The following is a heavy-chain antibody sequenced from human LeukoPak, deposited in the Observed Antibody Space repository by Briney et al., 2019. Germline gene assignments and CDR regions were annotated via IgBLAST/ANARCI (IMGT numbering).Heavy chain of an antibody. Sequence: ASVKVSCKASGYTFTSHGITWVRQAPGQGLEWMGWISTYNVNTNYAQKLQGRVTMTTDTSTSTAYMELRSLRSDDTAVYYCARDQYYDSKGWFDPWGQGTLVTVSS. CDR3: ARDQYYDSKGWFDP. CDR2: ISTYNVNT. CDR1: GYTFTSHG. J-gene: IGHJ5*02. D-gene: IGHD3-22*01. V-gene: IGHV1-18*04.